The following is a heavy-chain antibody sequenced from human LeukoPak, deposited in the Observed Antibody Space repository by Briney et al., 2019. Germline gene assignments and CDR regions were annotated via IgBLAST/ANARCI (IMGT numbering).Heavy chain of an antibody. V-gene: IGHV4-34*01. CDR3: ARGSSGWYVPPFDY. Sequence: SETLSLTCAVYGGSFSGYYWSWIRQPPGKGLEWIGEINHSGSTNYIPSLKSRVTISVDTSKNQFSLKLSSVTAADTAVYYCARGSSGWYVPPFDYWGQGTLVTVSS. J-gene: IGHJ4*02. D-gene: IGHD6-19*01. CDR1: GGSFSGYY. CDR2: INHSGST.